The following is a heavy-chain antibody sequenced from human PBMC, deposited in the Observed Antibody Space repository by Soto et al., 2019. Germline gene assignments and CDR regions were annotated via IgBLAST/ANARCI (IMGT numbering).Heavy chain of an antibody. CDR3: ARVDNRRMPMTGVPFDH. V-gene: IGHV3-13*05. J-gene: IGHJ4*02. CDR2: ISTAGNP. D-gene: IGHD3-22*01. CDR1: GFTFSRYD. Sequence: VQLVESGGGLVQPGGSLRLSCAASGFTFSRYDMHWVRQTSGKGLEWVSAISTAGNPHYHDSVKGRFTISRENSKNSLYLQMNSLSAGDTAVYYCARVDNRRMPMTGVPFDHWGQGTLVTVSS.